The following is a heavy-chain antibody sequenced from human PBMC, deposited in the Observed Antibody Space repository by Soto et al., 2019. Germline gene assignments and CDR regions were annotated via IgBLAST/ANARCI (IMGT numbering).Heavy chain of an antibody. CDR3: ARGPGGPDGPGDY. D-gene: IGHD2-15*01. CDR1: GGTFSSYA. J-gene: IGHJ4*02. V-gene: IGHV1-69*05. CDR2: IIPIFGTA. Sequence: SVKVSCKASGGTFSSYAISWVRQAPGQGLEWMGGIIPIFGTANYAQNFQGRVTITRDTSASTAYMELSSLRSEDTAVYYCARGPGGPDGPGDYWGQGALVTVSS.